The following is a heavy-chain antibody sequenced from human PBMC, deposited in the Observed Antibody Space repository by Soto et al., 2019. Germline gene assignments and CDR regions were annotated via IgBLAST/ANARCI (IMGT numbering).Heavy chain of an antibody. CDR3: ARSFSRGGYYYYGMDV. D-gene: IGHD3-10*01. CDR2: IIPISGTA. J-gene: IGHJ6*02. Sequence: SVPVSHQPSRGTLSSYSISWLRQAPGQGLEWMGGIIPISGTANYAQKFQGRVTITADESTSTAYMELRSLCSEDTAVYYCARSFSRGGYYYYGMDVWGQGTTVTVSS. V-gene: IGHV1-69*13. CDR1: RGTLSSYS.